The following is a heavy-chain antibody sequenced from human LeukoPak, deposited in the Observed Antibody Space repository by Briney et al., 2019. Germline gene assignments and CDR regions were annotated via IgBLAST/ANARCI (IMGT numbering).Heavy chain of an antibody. Sequence: SVKVSCKASGFTFTTSAVQWVRQARGQRLEWIGWIVVGSGNTNYEQKLQERVIITRDMSTSTAYMELSSVRSEDTAVYYCAAGGPADYRSIYDYGMDFWGRGTTVTVSS. D-gene: IGHD4-11*01. CDR3: AAGGPADYRSIYDYGMDF. CDR2: IVVGSGNT. CDR1: GFTFTTSA. V-gene: IGHV1-58*01. J-gene: IGHJ6*04.